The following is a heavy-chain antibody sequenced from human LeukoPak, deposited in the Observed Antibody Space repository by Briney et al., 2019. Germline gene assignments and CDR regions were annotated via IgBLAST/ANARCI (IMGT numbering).Heavy chain of an antibody. Sequence: PSETLSLTCTVSGGSISSYYWSWIRQPPGKGLEWIGYIYYSGSTNYNPSLKSRVTISVDTSKNQFSLKLSSVTAADTAVYYCAVTVTSRDAFDIWGQGTMVTVS. CDR1: GGSISSYY. CDR2: IYYSGST. CDR3: AVTVTSRDAFDI. V-gene: IGHV4-59*01. D-gene: IGHD4-17*01. J-gene: IGHJ3*02.